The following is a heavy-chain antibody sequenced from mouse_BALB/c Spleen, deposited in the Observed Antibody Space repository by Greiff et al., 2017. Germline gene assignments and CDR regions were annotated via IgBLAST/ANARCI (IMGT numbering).Heavy chain of an antibody. CDR1: GFNIKDYY. J-gene: IGHJ4*01. D-gene: IGHD2-4*01. V-gene: IGHV14-1*02. CDR2: IDPENGNT. CDR3: ARNYDYAMDY. Sequence: EVQLQQSGAELVRPGALVKLSCKASGFNIKDYYMHWVKQRPEQGLEWIGWIDPENGNTIYVPKFQGKASITADTSSNTAYLQLSSLTSEDTAVYYCARNYDYAMDYWGQGTSVTVSS.